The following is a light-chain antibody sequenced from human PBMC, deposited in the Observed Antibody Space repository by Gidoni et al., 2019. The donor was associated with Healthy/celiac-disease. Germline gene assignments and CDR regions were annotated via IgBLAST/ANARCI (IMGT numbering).Light chain of an antibody. Sequence: EIVLTQSPGTLSLSPGERATLSCRASQRVSSSYLAWYQQKPGQAPRLRIYGASSRATGIPDRFSGSGSGTDFTLTISRLEPEDFAVYYCQQYGSSPWTFXXXTKVEIK. J-gene: IGKJ1*01. V-gene: IGKV3-20*01. CDR2: GAS. CDR3: QQYGSSPWT. CDR1: QRVSSSY.